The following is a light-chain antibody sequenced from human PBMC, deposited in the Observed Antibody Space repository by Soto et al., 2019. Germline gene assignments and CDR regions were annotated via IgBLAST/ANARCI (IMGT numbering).Light chain of an antibody. Sequence: EMLLTQSPSTLSLSPGETATLSCKTSQGISIYLAWYQQTPGHAPRLLIYDASTRATGVPARFSGNGSRTDFTLTIARLEPEDFAAYYCQQRSYWRFGGGTRVQIK. J-gene: IGKJ4*01. CDR3: QQRSYWR. CDR2: DAS. CDR1: QGISIY. V-gene: IGKV3D-11*01.